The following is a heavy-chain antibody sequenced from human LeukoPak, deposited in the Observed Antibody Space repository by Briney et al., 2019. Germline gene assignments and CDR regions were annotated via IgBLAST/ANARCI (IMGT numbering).Heavy chain of an antibody. CDR3: AKSPRSAADNWFDP. V-gene: IGHV3-23*01. J-gene: IGHJ5*02. CDR2: ISAGGGST. Sequence: GGSLRLSCAASGFTLSTYAMNWVRHAPGKGLEWVSGISAGGGSTYYADSVKGRFTISRDNSQNTLYLQMNSLTVEDTAVYYCAKSPRSAADNWFDPWGQGTLVTVSS. D-gene: IGHD6-13*01. CDR1: GFTLSTYA.